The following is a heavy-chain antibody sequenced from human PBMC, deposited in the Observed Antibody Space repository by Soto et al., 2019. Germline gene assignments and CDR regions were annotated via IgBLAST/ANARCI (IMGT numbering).Heavy chain of an antibody. J-gene: IGHJ4*02. CDR3: ARGRPLGTTSRYYFDY. CDR1: GFTFSSYG. D-gene: IGHD1-7*01. V-gene: IGHV3-33*01. Sequence: PGGSLRLSCAASGFTFSSYGMHWVRQAPGKGLEWVAVIWYDGSNKYYADSVKGRFTISRDNSKNTLYLQMNSLRAEDTAVYYCARGRPLGTTSRYYFDYWGQGTLVTVSS. CDR2: IWYDGSNK.